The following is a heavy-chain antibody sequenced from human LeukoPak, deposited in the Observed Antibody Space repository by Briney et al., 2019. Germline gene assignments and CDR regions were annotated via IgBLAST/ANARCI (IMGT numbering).Heavy chain of an antibody. Sequence: QPGGSLRLSCAASGFTVSSNYMSWVRQAPGKGLEWVSVIYSGGSTYYADSVKGRFTISRDNSKNTLYLQMNSLRAEDTAVYYCARVSGHPDYYDSSGYVGYWGQGTLVTVSS. V-gene: IGHV3-53*01. CDR2: IYSGGST. J-gene: IGHJ4*02. CDR1: GFTVSSNY. CDR3: ARVSGHPDYYDSSGYVGY. D-gene: IGHD3-22*01.